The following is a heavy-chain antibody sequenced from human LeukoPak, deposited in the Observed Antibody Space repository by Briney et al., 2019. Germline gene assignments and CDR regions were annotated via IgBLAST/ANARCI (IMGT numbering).Heavy chain of an antibody. CDR3: AREDCAGGSCLLSGY. CDR2: IWYDGSKQ. CDR1: GFTFKNYG. V-gene: IGHV3-33*08. D-gene: IGHD2-15*01. J-gene: IGHJ4*02. Sequence: GGSLRLSCAASGFTFKNYGFHWVRQAPGKGLEWVSVIWYDGSKQYHADSVKGRFFVSKDDSKNTVYLQMSSLTVDDTAVYYCAREDCAGGSCLLSGYWGQGTLVIVSS.